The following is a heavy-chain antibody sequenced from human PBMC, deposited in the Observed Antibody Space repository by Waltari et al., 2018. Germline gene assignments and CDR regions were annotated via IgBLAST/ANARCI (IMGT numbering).Heavy chain of an antibody. CDR2: ISYDGSNK. D-gene: IGHD3-22*01. CDR3: AKAITYYYDSSGYYRYYYGMDV. V-gene: IGHV3-30*18. CDR1: GFTFSSYG. Sequence: QVQLVESGGGVVQPGRSLRLSCAASGFTFSSYGMHWVRQAPGKGLEWVAVISYDGSNKYYADSVKGRFTISRDNSKNTLYLQMNSLRAEDTAVYYCAKAITYYYDSSGYYRYYYGMDVWGQGTTVTVSS. J-gene: IGHJ6*02.